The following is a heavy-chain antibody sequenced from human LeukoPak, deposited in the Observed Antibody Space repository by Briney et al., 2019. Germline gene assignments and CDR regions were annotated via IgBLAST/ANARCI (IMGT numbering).Heavy chain of an antibody. Sequence: GGSLRLSCAASGFTFSSYWMNWVRQAPGKGLEWVANIKQDGSEKYYVDSVKGRFTISRDNAKNSLYLQMNGLRAEDTAVYYCANYYYDSSGYGGEKTNDAFDIWGQGTMVTVSS. D-gene: IGHD3-22*01. CDR3: ANYYYDSSGYGGEKTNDAFDI. V-gene: IGHV3-7*01. CDR1: GFTFSSYW. J-gene: IGHJ3*02. CDR2: IKQDGSEK.